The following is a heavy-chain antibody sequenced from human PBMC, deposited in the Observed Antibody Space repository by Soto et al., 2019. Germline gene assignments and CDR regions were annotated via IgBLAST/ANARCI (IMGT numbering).Heavy chain of an antibody. Sequence: VSCKASGYTFTSYAMHWVRQAPGQRLEWMGWINAGNGNTKYSQKFQGRVTITRDTSASTAYMELSSLRSEDTAVYYCARENAEQQLAEYYFDYWGQGTLVTVSS. CDR1: GYTFTSYA. J-gene: IGHJ4*02. CDR2: INAGNGNT. D-gene: IGHD6-13*01. V-gene: IGHV1-3*01. CDR3: ARENAEQQLAEYYFDY.